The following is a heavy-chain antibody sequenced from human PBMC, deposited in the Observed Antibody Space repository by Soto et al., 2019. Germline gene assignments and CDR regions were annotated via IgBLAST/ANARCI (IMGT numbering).Heavy chain of an antibody. V-gene: IGHV3-30-3*01. J-gene: IGHJ6*02. Sequence: GESLKISCAASGFTFSSYAMHWVRQAPGKGLEWVAVISYDGSNKYYADSVKGRFTISRDNSKNTLYLQMNSLRAEDTAVYYCAREGRITIFGVVIDSGMDVWGQGTTVTVSS. CDR1: GFTFSSYA. D-gene: IGHD3-3*01. CDR3: AREGRITIFGVVIDSGMDV. CDR2: ISYDGSNK.